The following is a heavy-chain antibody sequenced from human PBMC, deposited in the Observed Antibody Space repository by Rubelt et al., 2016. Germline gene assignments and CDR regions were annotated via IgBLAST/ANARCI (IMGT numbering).Heavy chain of an antibody. CDR3: ARVRGYCSSTSCYSSGYYYGFWFDP. CDR2: IYYSGST. Sequence: VQLQESGPGLVKPSQTLSLTCTVSGGSISSGGYYWSWIRQHPGKGLEWIGYIYYSGSTYYNPSLKSRVTISVDTSKNQFSLKLSSVTAADTAVYYCARVRGYCSSTSCYSSGYYYGFWFDPWGQGTLVTVSS. CDR1: GGSISSGGYY. J-gene: IGHJ5*02. D-gene: IGHD2-2*02. V-gene: IGHV4-31*03.